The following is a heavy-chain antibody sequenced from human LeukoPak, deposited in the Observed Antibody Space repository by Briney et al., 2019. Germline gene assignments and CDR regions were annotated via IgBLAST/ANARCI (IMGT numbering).Heavy chain of an antibody. CDR2: IRAYNGDT. V-gene: IGHV1-18*01. CDR3: ARAIRRGYTGCDY. D-gene: IGHD5-12*01. Sequence: SASVTVSSKASGYTFTNYGISWVRQAPGQGREWKGWIRAYNGDTNYAQKLQGRATMTTDTSTSTAYMELRSLRSDDTAVYYCARAIRRGYTGCDYWGQGTLVTVSS. J-gene: IGHJ4*02. CDR1: GYTFTNYG.